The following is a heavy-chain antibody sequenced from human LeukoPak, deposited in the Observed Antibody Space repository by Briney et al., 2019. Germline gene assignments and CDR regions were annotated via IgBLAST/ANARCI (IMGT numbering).Heavy chain of an antibody. D-gene: IGHD6-13*01. CDR2: INHSGST. V-gene: IGHV4-34*01. Sequence: PSETLSLTCAVYGGSFSGYYWSWIRQPPGKGLEWIGEINHSGSTNYNPSLKSQVTISVDRSKNQFSLKLSSVTAADTAVYYCASSIATAGQPGYWGQGTLVTVSS. CDR3: ASSIATAGQPGY. CDR1: GGSFSGYY. J-gene: IGHJ4*02.